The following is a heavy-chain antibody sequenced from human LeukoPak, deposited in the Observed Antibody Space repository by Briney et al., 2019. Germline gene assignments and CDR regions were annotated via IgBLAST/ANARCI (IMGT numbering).Heavy chain of an antibody. D-gene: IGHD2-2*01. Sequence: PSETLSLTCAVYGGSFSGYYWSWIRQPPGKGLEWIGEINHSGSTNYNPSLKSRVTISVDTSKNQFSLKLSSVTAADTAVYYCARGSVVVVPAATPMWSYWGQGTLATVSS. CDR3: ARGSVVVVPAATPMWSY. CDR1: GGSFSGYY. CDR2: INHSGST. V-gene: IGHV4-34*01. J-gene: IGHJ4*02.